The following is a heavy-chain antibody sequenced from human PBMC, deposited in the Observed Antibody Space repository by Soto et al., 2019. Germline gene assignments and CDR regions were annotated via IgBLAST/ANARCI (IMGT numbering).Heavy chain of an antibody. J-gene: IGHJ4*02. CDR1: GYTFTSYY. Sequence: ASVKVSCKASGYTFTSYYMHWLRQAPGQGLEWMGIINPSGGSTSYAQKFQGRVTMTRDTSTSTVYMELSSLRSEDTAVYYGARTMADESVDYWGQGTLVTVSS. CDR2: INPSGGST. V-gene: IGHV1-46*01. CDR3: ARTMADESVDY.